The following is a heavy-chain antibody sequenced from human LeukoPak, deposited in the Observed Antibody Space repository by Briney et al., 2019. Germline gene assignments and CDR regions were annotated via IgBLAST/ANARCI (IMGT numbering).Heavy chain of an antibody. J-gene: IGHJ6*02. CDR1: GFTFSIYS. D-gene: IGHD6-25*01. V-gene: IGHV3-21*01. Sequence: YPGGSLRLSCAPSGFTFSIYSMNWVRQAPGKGLEWVSSISSSSSYIYYADSVKGRFTISRDNAKNSLYLQMNSLRVEDTAVYYCVRDKNGQRLDGMDVWGQGTTVTVSS. CDR3: VRDKNGQRLDGMDV. CDR2: ISSSSSYI.